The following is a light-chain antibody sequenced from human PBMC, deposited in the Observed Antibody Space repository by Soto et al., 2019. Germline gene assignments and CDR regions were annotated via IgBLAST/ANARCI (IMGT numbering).Light chain of an antibody. V-gene: IGKV3-20*01. Sequence: EIVLTQSPGTLSLSPGERATLSCRASQIVDNNFLAWYQHRPGQSPRLLIYGASTRATGTPDRFSGSGSATDFTLTISRLEPEDFAVYYCQRYGFSPPLTFGGGTKVEIK. CDR2: GAS. J-gene: IGKJ4*01. CDR3: QRYGFSPPLT. CDR1: QIVDNNF.